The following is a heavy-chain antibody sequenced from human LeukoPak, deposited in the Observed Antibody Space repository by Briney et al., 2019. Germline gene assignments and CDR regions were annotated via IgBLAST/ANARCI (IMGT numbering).Heavy chain of an antibody. Sequence: GGSLRLSCAVSGITLSNYGMSWVRQAPGKGLEWVAVISDRGSRTNYADSVKGRFTISTDHPKNTLYLQMNSLRADDTAVYFCAKRGVVIRVILVGFHKEAYYFDSWGQGALVTVSS. J-gene: IGHJ4*02. CDR3: AKRGVVIRVILVGFHKEAYYFDS. D-gene: IGHD3-22*01. CDR2: ISDRGSRT. V-gene: IGHV3-23*01. CDR1: GITLSNYG.